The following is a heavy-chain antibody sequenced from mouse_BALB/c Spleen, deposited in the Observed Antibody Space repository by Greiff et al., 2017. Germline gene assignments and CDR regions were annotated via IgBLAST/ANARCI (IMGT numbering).Heavy chain of an antibody. V-gene: IGHV5-17*02. D-gene: IGHD3-3*01. CDR3: ARARAITDYFDY. J-gene: IGHJ2*01. CDR2: ISSGSSTI. CDR1: GFTFSSFG. Sequence: EVQGVESGGGLVQPGGSRKLSCAASGFTFSSFGMHWVRQAPEKGLEWVAYISSGSSTIYYADTVKGRFTISRDNPKNTLFLQMTSLRSEDTAMYYCARARAITDYFDYWGQGTTLTVSS.